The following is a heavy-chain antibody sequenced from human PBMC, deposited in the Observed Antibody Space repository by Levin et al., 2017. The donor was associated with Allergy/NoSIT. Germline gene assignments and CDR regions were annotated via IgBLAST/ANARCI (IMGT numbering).Heavy chain of an antibody. J-gene: IGHJ6*02. CDR3: AKDKPPYCSGGSCYYDGMDV. V-gene: IGHV3-9*02. CDR1: GLTSDDYG. D-gene: IGHD2-15*01. Sequence: PGGSLRLSCVVSGLTSDDYGMHWVRQAPGKGLEWVSGISWNSGDMGYADSVKGRFTISRDNAKNSLYLQMNSLRPEDTALYYCAKDKPPYCSGGSCYYDGMDVWGQGTTVTVSS. CDR2: ISWNSGDM.